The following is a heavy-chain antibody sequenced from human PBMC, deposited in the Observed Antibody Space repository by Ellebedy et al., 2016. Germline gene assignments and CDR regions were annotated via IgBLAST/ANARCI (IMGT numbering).Heavy chain of an antibody. CDR2: IYPGDSDT. J-gene: IGHJ4*02. Sequence: GESLKISXKGSGYSFTSYWIGWVRQMPGKGLEWMGIIYPGDSDTRYSPSFQGQVTISADKSISTAYLQWSGLKASDTAIYYCARLTIFGVVIFEYWGQGTLVTVSS. CDR1: GYSFTSYW. D-gene: IGHD3-3*01. CDR3: ARLTIFGVVIFEY. V-gene: IGHV5-51*01.